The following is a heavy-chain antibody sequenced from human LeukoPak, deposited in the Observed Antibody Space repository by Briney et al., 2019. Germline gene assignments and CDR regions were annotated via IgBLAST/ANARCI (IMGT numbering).Heavy chain of an antibody. Sequence: PSETLSLTCTVSGYSISSGYYWGWIRQPPGKGLEWIGSIYHSGSTYYNPSLKSRVTIPVDTSKNQFSLKLSSVTAADTAVYYCARPGRYCSSTSCIGAFDIWGQGTMVTVSP. D-gene: IGHD2-2*01. CDR3: ARPGRYCSSTSCIGAFDI. CDR1: GYSISSGYY. J-gene: IGHJ3*02. CDR2: IYHSGST. V-gene: IGHV4-38-2*02.